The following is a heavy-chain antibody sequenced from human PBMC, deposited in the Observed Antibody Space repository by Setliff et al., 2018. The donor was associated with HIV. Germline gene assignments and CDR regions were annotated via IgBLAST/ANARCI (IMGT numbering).Heavy chain of an antibody. CDR2: IDWDDDE. Sequence: SGPTLVNPTQTLTLTCTFSWFSLTTTGMCVTWIRQPPGKALEWLARIDWDDDEYYSTSLKTRLTISKDTSKNQVALTMTNMDPVDTATYYCARIKGSWYVDYWGQGTLVTVSS. J-gene: IGHJ4*02. V-gene: IGHV2-70*11. CDR1: WFSLTTTGMC. D-gene: IGHD6-13*01. CDR3: ARIKGSWYVDY.